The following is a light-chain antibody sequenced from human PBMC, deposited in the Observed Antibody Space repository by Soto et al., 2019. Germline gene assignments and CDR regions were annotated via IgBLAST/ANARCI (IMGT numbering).Light chain of an antibody. V-gene: IGKV3-11*01. CDR3: KQYRISVPYA. Sequence: DIVLTQSPATLSLSPGERATLSCRASQSVSSYLAWDQQKPGKAPRLLIYEASNRATGIPARFSGSGSGTDFTVTVGSFEPEDFVKYYCKQYRISVPYAFGQPTKVEIK. J-gene: IGKJ2*01. CDR1: QSVSSY. CDR2: EAS.